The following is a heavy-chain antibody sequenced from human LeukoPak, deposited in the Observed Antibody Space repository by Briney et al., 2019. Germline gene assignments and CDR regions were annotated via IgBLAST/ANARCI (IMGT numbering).Heavy chain of an antibody. J-gene: IGHJ6*02. D-gene: IGHD5-18*01. V-gene: IGHV3-49*03. Sequence: PGGSLRLSCTASGFTFGDYAMSWFRQAPGKGLEWVGFIRSKAYGGTTEYAASVKGRFTISRDDSKSIAYLQMNSLKTEDTAVYYCTRDKVRYSYGPYYYYGMDVWGQGTTVTVSS. CDR3: TRDKVRYSYGPYYYYGMDV. CDR1: GFTFGDYA. CDR2: IRSKAYGGTT.